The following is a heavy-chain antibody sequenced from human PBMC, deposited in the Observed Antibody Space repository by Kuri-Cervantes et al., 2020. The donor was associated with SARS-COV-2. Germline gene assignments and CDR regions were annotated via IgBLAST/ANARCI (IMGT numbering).Heavy chain of an antibody. CDR3: TREMAGDYYYMDV. CDR1: GFTFSSYA. CDR2: ISYDGSNK. D-gene: IGHD5-24*01. V-gene: IGHV3-30-3*01. Sequence: LSLTCAASGFTFSSYAMHWVRQAPGKGLEWVAVISYDGSNKYYADSVKGRFTISRDNSKNTLYLQMNSLRAEDTAVYYCTREMAGDYYYMDVWGKGPRSPSP. J-gene: IGHJ6*03.